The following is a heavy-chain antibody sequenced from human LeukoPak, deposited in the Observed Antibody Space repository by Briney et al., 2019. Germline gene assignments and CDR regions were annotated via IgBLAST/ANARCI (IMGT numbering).Heavy chain of an antibody. J-gene: IGHJ4*02. Sequence: SETLSLTCTVSGGSTSSSSYYWGWIRQPPGKGLEWIGGIYYSGSTYYNPSLKSRVTISVDTSKNQFSLKLSSVTAADTAVYYCARRHSSGWSAYFDYWGQGTLVTVSS. CDR1: GGSTSSSSYY. V-gene: IGHV4-39*01. CDR3: ARRHSSGWSAYFDY. CDR2: IYYSGST. D-gene: IGHD6-19*01.